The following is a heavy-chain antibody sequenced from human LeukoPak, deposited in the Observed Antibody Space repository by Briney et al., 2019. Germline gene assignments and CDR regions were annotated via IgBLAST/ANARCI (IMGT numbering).Heavy chain of an antibody. J-gene: IGHJ3*02. CDR2: ISSSGSTI. Sequence: PGGSLRLSCAASGFTFSDYYMSWIRQAPGKGLGWVSYISSSGSTIYYADSVKGRFTISRDNAKNSLYLQVNCLRAEDTAVYYCARDRERYDAFDIWGQGTMVTVSS. CDR3: ARDRERYDAFDI. V-gene: IGHV3-11*04. CDR1: GFTFSDYY. D-gene: IGHD1-26*01.